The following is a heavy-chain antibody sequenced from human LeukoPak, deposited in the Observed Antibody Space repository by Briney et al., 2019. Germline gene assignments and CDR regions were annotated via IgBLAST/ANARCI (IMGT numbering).Heavy chain of an antibody. J-gene: IGHJ4*02. CDR1: GFTFSNAW. D-gene: IGHD1-26*01. V-gene: IGHV3-15*01. Sequence: GGSLRLSCAASGFTFSNAWMSWVRQAPGKGLEWVGRIKSKSDGGTTDYAAPVKGRFTISRDDSKDTLYLQMNSLKTEDTAVHYCTTDGVGVEGATYDNWGQGTLVSVSS. CDR2: IKSKSDGGTT. CDR3: TTDGVGVEGATYDN.